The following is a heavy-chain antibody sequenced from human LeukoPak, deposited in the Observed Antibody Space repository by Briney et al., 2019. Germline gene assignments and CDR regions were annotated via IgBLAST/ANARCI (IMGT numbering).Heavy chain of an antibody. J-gene: IGHJ3*02. CDR2: IKQDGSEK. Sequence: GGSLRLSCAASGFTFSSYWMSWVRQAPGKGLEWVANIKQDGSEKYYVDSVKGRFTISRDNAKNSLYLQMNSLRAEDTAVYYCARVSGSSWYGAFDIWGQGTMVTVSS. CDR1: GFTFSSYW. D-gene: IGHD6-13*01. CDR3: ARVSGSSWYGAFDI. V-gene: IGHV3-7*01.